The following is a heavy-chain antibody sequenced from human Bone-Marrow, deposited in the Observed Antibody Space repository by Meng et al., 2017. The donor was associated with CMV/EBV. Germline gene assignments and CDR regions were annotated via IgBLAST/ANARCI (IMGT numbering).Heavy chain of an antibody. CDR2: LTSTNVYT. D-gene: IGHD3-3*01. CDR3: ARAVEWLLEDYYYYGMDV. V-gene: IGHV3-23*01. CDR1: GFTFSDFA. J-gene: IGHJ6*02. Sequence: LSLTCAASGFTFSDFAVSWVRQAPGKGLECISVLTSTNVYTYYSDSVKGRFNISRDNSKNTLYLQMSSLRVEDTAVYYCARAVEWLLEDYYYYGMDVWGQGTTVTVSS.